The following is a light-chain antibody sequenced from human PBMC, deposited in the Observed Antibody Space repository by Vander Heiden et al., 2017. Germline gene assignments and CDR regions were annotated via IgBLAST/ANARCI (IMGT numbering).Light chain of an antibody. Sequence: DIHMSQSPSSLSASLGDRINLTCRSSETIFNYINWYQQEPGRAPRLLIYATSNLQSGVPSRFTGSGSGTDFTLTIGSLQREDFATYFCQQTYSPPRTFGQGTKVEI. CDR2: ATS. CDR3: QQTYSPPRT. V-gene: IGKV1-39*01. CDR1: ETIFNY. J-gene: IGKJ1*01.